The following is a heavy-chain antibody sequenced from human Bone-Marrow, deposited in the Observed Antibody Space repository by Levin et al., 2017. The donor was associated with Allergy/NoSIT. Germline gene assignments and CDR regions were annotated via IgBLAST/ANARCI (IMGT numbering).Heavy chain of an antibody. CDR1: GFTLRDPY. V-gene: IGHV3-72*01. CDR3: ARDLTGAYFNY. D-gene: IGHD7-27*01. CDR2: SRNKANSYTT. J-gene: IGHJ4*02. Sequence: LSLPCAASGFTLRDPYMDWVRQAPGKGLEWVGRSRNKANSYTTEYAASVKDRFTISRDDSKSSLYLHMNSLTTDDTAVYYCARDLTGAYFNYWGQGTLVTVSS.